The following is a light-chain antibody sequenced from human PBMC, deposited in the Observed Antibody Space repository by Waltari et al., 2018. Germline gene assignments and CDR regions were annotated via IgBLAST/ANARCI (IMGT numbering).Light chain of an antibody. V-gene: IGLV2-23*02. CDR2: EIS. CDR3: CAYVGYSTWV. J-gene: IGLJ3*02. Sequence: SALTQPASVSASPGQSITISCTGTSSDVGGYNFVSWYQQHPGKAPQVIIFEISKRPSGVSNRVSGSKSGNTASLTISGLQAEDEANYYCCAYVGYSTWVFGGGTKLTVV. CDR1: SSDVGGYNF.